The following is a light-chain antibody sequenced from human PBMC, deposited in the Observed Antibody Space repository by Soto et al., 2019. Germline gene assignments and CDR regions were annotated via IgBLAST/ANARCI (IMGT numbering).Light chain of an antibody. J-gene: IGKJ1*01. V-gene: IGKV3-15*01. CDR1: QSVRSN. Sequence: EIVMTQSPATLSVSPGDRATLSCRANQSVRSNLAWYRQRPGQAPRLLIYGASTRAAGVPARFSGSGSGTEFTLTISSLQSEDFAVYYCQQYNNWPPRTSGQGTKVDIK. CDR2: GAS. CDR3: QQYNNWPPRT.